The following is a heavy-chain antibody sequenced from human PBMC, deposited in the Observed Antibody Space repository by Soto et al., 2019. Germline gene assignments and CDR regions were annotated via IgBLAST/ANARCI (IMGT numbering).Heavy chain of an antibody. V-gene: IGHV1-18*01. Sequence: QVQLMQSGPEVKKPGASVKVSCQASGYMFANYGISWVRQAPGQGLEWMGWISAYNGNTHYAQKFQDSVTMTTDTSTSTASMELRSLRSDDTAVYFCARIVPEQLLRYYYYYSMAVWGKGTTVTVSS. CDR3: ARIVPEQLLRYYYYYSMAV. CDR1: GYMFANYG. CDR2: ISAYNGNT. D-gene: IGHD2-15*01. J-gene: IGHJ6*03.